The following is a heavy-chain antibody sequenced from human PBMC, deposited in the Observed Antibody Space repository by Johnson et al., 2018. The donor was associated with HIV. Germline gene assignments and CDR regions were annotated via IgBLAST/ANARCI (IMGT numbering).Heavy chain of an antibody. CDR3: AREGWALI. J-gene: IGHJ3*02. CDR2: ISYDGSNK. CDR1: GFTFSSYA. V-gene: IGHV3-30-3*01. Sequence: QMQLVESGGGVVQPGRSLRLSCAASGFTFSSYAIHWVRQAPGKGLEWVAVISYDGSNKYYADSVKGRFTISRDNSKNTLYLQMNSLRAEDTAVYYCAREGWALIWGQGTMVTVSS. D-gene: IGHD1-26*01.